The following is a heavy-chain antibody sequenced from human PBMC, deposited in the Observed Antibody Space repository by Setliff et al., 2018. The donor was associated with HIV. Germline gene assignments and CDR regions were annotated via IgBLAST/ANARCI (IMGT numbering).Heavy chain of an antibody. Sequence: PRPSVKVSCKASGYTFTSFGITWVRQAPGQGLDWMGWISAHNGNTNYAEKFQGRVTMTTDTSTSTAYMELRSLRSDDTAVYYCARDLPTLLSSSWAYWGQGTLVTVSS. V-gene: IGHV1-18*01. CDR3: ARDLPTLLSSSWAY. CDR1: GYTFTSFG. D-gene: IGHD6-13*01. CDR2: ISAHNGNT. J-gene: IGHJ4*02.